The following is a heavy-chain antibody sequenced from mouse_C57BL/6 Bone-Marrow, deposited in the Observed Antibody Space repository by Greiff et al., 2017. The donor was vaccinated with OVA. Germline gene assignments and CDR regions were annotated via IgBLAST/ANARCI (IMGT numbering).Heavy chain of an antibody. CDR3: ATGGYLYYFDY. CDR2: IYPGSGST. J-gene: IGHJ2*01. V-gene: IGHV1-55*01. Sequence: VQLQPGAELVKPGASVKMSCQASGYTFTSYWITWVKQRPGQGLEWIGDIYPGSGSTNYNEKFKSKATLTVDTSSSTAYMQLSSLTSEDSAVYYCATGGYLYYFDYWGQGTTLTVSS. CDR1: GYTFTSYW. D-gene: IGHD2-3*01.